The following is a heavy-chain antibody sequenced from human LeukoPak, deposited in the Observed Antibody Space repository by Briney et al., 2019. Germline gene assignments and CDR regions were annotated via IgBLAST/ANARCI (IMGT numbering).Heavy chain of an antibody. Sequence: SETLSLTCTVSGGSLSSGPYYWGWIRQHPGTGLEWIAYIYHSGAATYNPSLNTQVSISVDTSKNQFSLKLRSVTAADTAMYYCARVSSAVARGDGAFDLRGQGTTVTVSS. CDR1: GGSLSSGPYY. CDR2: IYHSGAA. D-gene: IGHD3-10*01. J-gene: IGHJ3*01. CDR3: ARVSSAVARGDGAFDL. V-gene: IGHV4-31*01.